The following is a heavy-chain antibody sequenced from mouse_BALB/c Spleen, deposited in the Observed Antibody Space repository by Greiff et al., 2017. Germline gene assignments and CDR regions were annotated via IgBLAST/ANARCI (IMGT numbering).Heavy chain of an antibody. CDR2: INPGSGGT. V-gene: IGHV1-54*01. D-gene: IGHD1-1*01. J-gene: IGHJ3*01. Sequence: QVHVKQSGAELVRPGTSVKVSCKASGYAFTNYLIEWVKQRPGQGLEWIGVINPGSGGTNYNEKFKGKATLTADKSSSTAYMQLSSLTSDDSAVYFCAINYYGPFAYWGQGTLVTVSA. CDR3: AINYYGPFAY. CDR1: GYAFTNYL.